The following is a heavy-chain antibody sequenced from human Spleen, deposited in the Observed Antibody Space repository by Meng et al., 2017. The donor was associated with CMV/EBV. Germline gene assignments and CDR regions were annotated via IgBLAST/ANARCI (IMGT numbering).Heavy chain of an antibody. D-gene: IGHD3-22*01. CDR3: ARFNYYDSSGDY. V-gene: IGHV4-31*02. CDR1: GGSISSGGYY. J-gene: IGHJ4*02. Sequence: TVSGGSISSGGYYWSWLRQHPGKGLEWIGYIYYSGSTYYNPSLKSRVTISVDTSKNQFSLKLSSVTAADTAVYYCARFNYYDSSGDYWGQGTLVTVSS. CDR2: IYYSGST.